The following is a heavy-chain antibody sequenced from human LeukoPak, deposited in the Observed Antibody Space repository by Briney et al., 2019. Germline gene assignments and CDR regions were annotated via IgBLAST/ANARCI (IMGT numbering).Heavy chain of an antibody. J-gene: IGHJ3*02. CDR1: RFTFNSYW. V-gene: IGHV3-7*01. CDR2: IKYDGSAK. Sequence: GGSLSLSCAASRFTFNSYWMNWVRQAPGKGLGWVSIIKYDGSAKYYVDSVRGRFTISRENARNSLYLQMHSLRAEDTAVYYCAKGGGRPLGDAYDIWGQGTMVTVSS. D-gene: IGHD1-26*01. CDR3: AKGGGRPLGDAYDI.